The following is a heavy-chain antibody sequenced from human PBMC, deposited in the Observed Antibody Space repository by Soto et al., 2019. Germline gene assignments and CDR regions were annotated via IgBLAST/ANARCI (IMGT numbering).Heavy chain of an antibody. J-gene: IGHJ6*03. CDR1: GVTFSSYA. Sequence: EVQLLESGGGLVQPGGSLRLSCAASGVTFSSYAMSCVRQAPGKGLEWVSAISGSGGSTYYADSVKGRFTISRDNSKNTLYQQMNSLIAEGTAVYYCAKHARVYYYYMDVWGKGTTVTVS. D-gene: IGHD2-2*01. V-gene: IGHV3-23*01. CDR2: ISGSGGST. CDR3: AKHARVYYYYMDV.